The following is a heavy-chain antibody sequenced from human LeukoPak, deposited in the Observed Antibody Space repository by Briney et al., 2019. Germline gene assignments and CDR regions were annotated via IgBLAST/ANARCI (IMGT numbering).Heavy chain of an antibody. CDR1: GGSISSYY. CDR2: IYYSGST. CDR3: ARQGRSKGYFDY. J-gene: IGHJ4*02. D-gene: IGHD4-11*01. Sequence: PSETLSLTCTVSGGSISSYYWSWIRQPPGKGLEWIGNIYYSGSTNYNPSLKSRVTISVDTSKNQFSLKLSSVTAADTAVYYCARQGRSKGYFDYWGQGTLVTVSS. V-gene: IGHV4-59*08.